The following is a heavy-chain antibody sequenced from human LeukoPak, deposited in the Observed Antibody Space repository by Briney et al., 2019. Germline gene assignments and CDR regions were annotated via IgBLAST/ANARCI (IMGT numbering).Heavy chain of an antibody. J-gene: IGHJ4*02. Sequence: SQTLSLTCAISGDSVSSNSAACNWIRQSPSRGLEWLGRTYYRSKWYNYYAVSVKSRITINPDTSKNQFSLQLNSMSPEDTAVYFCARETSPGGHFDYWGQGTLVTVSS. CDR3: ARETSPGGHFDY. D-gene: IGHD3-16*01. CDR2: TYYRSKWYN. V-gene: IGHV6-1*01. CDR1: GDSVSSNSAA.